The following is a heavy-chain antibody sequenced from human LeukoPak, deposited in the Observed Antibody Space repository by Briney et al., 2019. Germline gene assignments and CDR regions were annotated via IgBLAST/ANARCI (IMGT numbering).Heavy chain of an antibody. CDR3: ARAWSGPYFDSGAYFDY. Sequence: SQTLSLTCTVSGVSMSRGDYHWSWIRHRPGRGMEWIVYISYRGSNFYNPSLMSRATISVDTSKKQLSLDLRSVAVADTAVYYCARAWSGPYFDSGAYFDYWGQGTPVTGSS. D-gene: IGHD3-22*01. CDR2: ISYRGSN. J-gene: IGHJ4*02. CDR1: GVSMSRGDYH. V-gene: IGHV4-31*03.